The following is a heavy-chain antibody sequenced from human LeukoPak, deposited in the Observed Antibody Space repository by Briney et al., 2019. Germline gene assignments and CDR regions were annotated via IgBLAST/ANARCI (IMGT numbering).Heavy chain of an antibody. D-gene: IGHD3-10*02. J-gene: IGHJ6*04. V-gene: IGHV3-21*01. CDR3: AELGITMIGGV. CDR2: ISRSSSYI. CDR1: GFTFSSYS. Sequence: GGSLRLSCAASGFTFSSYSVNWVRQAPGKGLEWVSSISRSSSYIYCADSVKGRFTISRDNAKNSLYLQMNSLRAEDTAVYYCAELGITMIGGVWGKGTTVTISS.